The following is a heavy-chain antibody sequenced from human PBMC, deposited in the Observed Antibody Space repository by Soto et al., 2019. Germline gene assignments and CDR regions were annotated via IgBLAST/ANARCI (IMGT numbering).Heavy chain of an antibody. D-gene: IGHD2-8*01. V-gene: IGHV3-23*01. CDR1: GLTFTRNA. CDR2: ISGGGAST. CDR3: AKDKSLLGYCENGVCGGYFDF. J-gene: IGHJ4*02. Sequence: SGGSLRLSCAASGLTFTRNAMSWVRQAPGKRLEWVSAISGGGASTYYTDSVKGRFTISRDISKNTLYLQMNSLRAEDTAVYYCAKDKSLLGYCENGVCGGYFDFWGQGALVTVSS.